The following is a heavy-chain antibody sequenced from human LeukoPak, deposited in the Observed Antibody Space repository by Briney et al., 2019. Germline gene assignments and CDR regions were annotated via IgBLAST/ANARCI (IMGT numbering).Heavy chain of an antibody. V-gene: IGHV1-2*02. CDR1: GYTFTGHF. D-gene: IGHD5-12*01. J-gene: IGHJ1*01. Sequence: ASAKVSCKASGYTFTGHFIHWLRQAPGQGLEYVGWINPNSGATNSAQKFQGRVIMTGDTSSATVYMALTSLRPDDTATYYCATAKYTGYDLLYYWGQGTLVAVSS. CDR3: ATAKYTGYDLLYY. CDR2: INPNSGAT.